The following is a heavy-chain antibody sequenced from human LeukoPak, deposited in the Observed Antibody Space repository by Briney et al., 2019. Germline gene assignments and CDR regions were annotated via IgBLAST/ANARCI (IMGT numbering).Heavy chain of an antibody. CDR1: GFTFSSYS. CDR2: ISSSSSTI. CDR3: TYGSGTYYNGVFDY. J-gene: IGHJ4*02. V-gene: IGHV3-48*02. Sequence: PGGSLRLSCAASGFTFSSYSMNWVRQTPGKGLEWVSYISSSSSTIYYADSVKGRFTISRDNAKNSLYLQMNSLRDEDTAVYYCTYGSGTYYNGVFDYWGQGTLVTVPS. D-gene: IGHD3-10*01.